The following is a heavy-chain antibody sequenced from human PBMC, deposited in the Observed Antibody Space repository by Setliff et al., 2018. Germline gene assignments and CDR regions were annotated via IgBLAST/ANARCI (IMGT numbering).Heavy chain of an antibody. J-gene: IGHJ4*02. CDR2: IYYSGNT. CDR1: VYSISRDCH. V-gene: IGHV4-38-2*01. CDR3: ARHRAVAGAYYFDF. Sequence: TSETLSLTCAVSVYSISRDCHWGWIRQPPGKGLEWIGGIYYSGNTYYNASLKGRVTISGDTSKNQFSLKLTAVTAADTAIYYCARHRAVAGAYYFDFWGQGTLVTVS. D-gene: IGHD6-19*01.